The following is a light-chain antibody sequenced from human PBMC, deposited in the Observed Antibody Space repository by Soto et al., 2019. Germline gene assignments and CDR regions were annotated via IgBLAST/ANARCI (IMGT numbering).Light chain of an antibody. V-gene: IGKV1-5*03. CDR2: SXS. CDR1: QAISTS. CDR3: QQYGTSPRT. J-gene: IGKJ1*01. Sequence: IQMTQSRSTLSAFVGDRVTMIXRASQAISTSLVWYQQNPGEAPHIXXASXSTLQRGGPARFSGSGSATEFTLSISSLQPDYFATYYCQQYGTSPRTFGQGTKVDIK.